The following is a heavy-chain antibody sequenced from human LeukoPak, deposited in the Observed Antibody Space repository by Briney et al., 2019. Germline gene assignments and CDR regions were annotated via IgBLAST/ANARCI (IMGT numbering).Heavy chain of an antibody. CDR1: GGTFSSYA. CDR3: ARVHGAGAVDI. Sequence: GASVKVSCKASGGTFSSYAISWVRQAPGQGLEWMGGIIPIFGTANYAQKFQGRVTITADESTSTAYMELSSLRSDDTAVYYCARVHGAGAVDIWGQGTMVTVSS. J-gene: IGHJ3*02. CDR2: IIPIFGTA. V-gene: IGHV1-69*13. D-gene: IGHD1-26*01.